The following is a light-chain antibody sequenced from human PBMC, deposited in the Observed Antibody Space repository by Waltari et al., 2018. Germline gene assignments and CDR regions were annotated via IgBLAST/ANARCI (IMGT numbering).Light chain of an antibody. CDR3: QQYNSYSRT. J-gene: IGKJ1*01. CDR1: QSISSW. Sequence: DIQMTQSPSTLSASVGDRVTITCLASQSISSWLAWYQQKPGKAPKPLIYKASSLESGVPSRFSGSGSGTEFTLTISSLQPDDFATYYCQQYNSYSRTFGQGTKVEIK. V-gene: IGKV1-5*03. CDR2: KAS.